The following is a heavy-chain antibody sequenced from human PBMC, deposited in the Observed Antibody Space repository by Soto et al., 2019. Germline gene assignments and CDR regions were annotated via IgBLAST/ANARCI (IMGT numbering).Heavy chain of an antibody. V-gene: IGHV1-69*01. Sequence: QVQLVQSGAEVKKPGSSVKVSCKASGGTFSSYAIRWVRQAPGQGLEWMGGIIPIFGTANYAQKFQGRVTITADESTSTAYMELSSLRSEDTAVYYCARSGLYGGGDYYGMDVWGQGTTVTVSS. CDR1: GGTFSSYA. J-gene: IGHJ6*02. D-gene: IGHD4-17*01. CDR2: IIPIFGTA. CDR3: ARSGLYGGGDYYGMDV.